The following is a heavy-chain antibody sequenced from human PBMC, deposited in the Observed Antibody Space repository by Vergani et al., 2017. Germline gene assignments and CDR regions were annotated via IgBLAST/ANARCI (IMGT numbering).Heavy chain of an antibody. V-gene: IGHV4-34*01. Sequence: QVQLQQWGAGLLQPSETLSLTCAVYGGSFSGYYWSWIRQPPGKGLEWIGEINHSGSTHYNPSLKSRVTISVDTSKNQFSLKLSSVTAADTAVYYCARGYGLGDYWGQGTLVTVSS. J-gene: IGHJ4*02. D-gene: IGHD4-17*01. CDR1: GGSFSGYY. CDR3: ARGYGLGDY. CDR2: INHSGST.